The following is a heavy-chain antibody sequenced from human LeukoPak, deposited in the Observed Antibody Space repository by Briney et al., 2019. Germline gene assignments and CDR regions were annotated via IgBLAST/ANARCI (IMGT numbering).Heavy chain of an antibody. CDR2: IWYDGSNK. V-gene: IGHV3-33*01. CDR3: ARDPSNGYAFDI. J-gene: IGHJ3*02. Sequence: QSGGSLRLSCAASGFTFSSYGMHWVRQAPGKGLEWVAVIWYDGSNKYYADSVKGRFTISRDNSKNTLYLQMNSLRAEDTAVYYCARDPSNGYAFDIWGQGTMVTVSS. CDR1: GFTFSSYG. D-gene: IGHD2-8*01.